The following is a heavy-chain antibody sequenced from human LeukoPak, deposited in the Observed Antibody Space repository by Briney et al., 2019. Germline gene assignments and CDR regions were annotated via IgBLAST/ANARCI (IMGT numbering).Heavy chain of an antibody. V-gene: IGHV3-30*02. CDR2: IRYDGSNK. D-gene: IGHD1-26*01. J-gene: IGHJ4*02. CDR1: GFTFSSYG. CDR3: AIGGVGATYYFDY. Sequence: PGGSLRLSCAASGFTFSSYGMHWVRQAPGKGLEWVAFIRYDGSNKYYADSVKGQFTISRDNSKNTLYLQMNSLRAEDTAVYYCAIGGVGATYYFDYWGQGTLVTVSS.